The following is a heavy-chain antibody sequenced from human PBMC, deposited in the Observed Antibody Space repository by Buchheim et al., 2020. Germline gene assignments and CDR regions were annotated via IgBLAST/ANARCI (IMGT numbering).Heavy chain of an antibody. CDR1: GFTFSSYA. Sequence: EEYLLESGGDLVQPGGSLRLSCAASGFTFSSYAMSWVRQAPGKGLEWVSAISGSGGSTYYADSVKGRFTISRDNSKNTLYLQMNSLRAEDTAVYYCAKSPRFYSSPQYYFDYWGQGTL. CDR2: ISGSGGST. D-gene: IGHD6-13*01. V-gene: IGHV3-23*01. CDR3: AKSPRFYSSPQYYFDY. J-gene: IGHJ4*02.